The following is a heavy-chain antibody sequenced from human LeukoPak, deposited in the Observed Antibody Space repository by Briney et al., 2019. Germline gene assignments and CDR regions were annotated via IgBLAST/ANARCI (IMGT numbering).Heavy chain of an antibody. J-gene: IGHJ4*02. CDR2: INPSGGST. CDR3: ARDRISRYSSGWYSFAGVY. D-gene: IGHD6-19*01. V-gene: IGHV1-46*01. Sequence: ASVKVSCKASGYTFTSYYMHWVRQAPGQGLEWMGIINPSGGSTSYAQKFQGRVTMTRDTSTSTVYMELSSLRSEDTAVYYCARDRISRYSSGWYSFAGVYWGQGTLVTVSP. CDR1: GYTFTSYY.